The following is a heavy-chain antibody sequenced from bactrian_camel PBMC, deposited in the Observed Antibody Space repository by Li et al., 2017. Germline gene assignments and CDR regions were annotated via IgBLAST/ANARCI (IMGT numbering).Heavy chain of an antibody. CDR3: AADEPRPCMATFWRADNKA. V-gene: IGHV3S53*01. CDR1: GYC. CDR2: IDSHGGT. J-gene: IGHJ6*01. D-gene: IGHD4*01. Sequence: QVQLVESGGGSVQVGGSLRLSCTGSGYCMGWFRQSPGKEREGVAAIDSHGGTAYADSATGRFTISQDNAKVTSYLQMNSLKPEDTGMYSCAADEPRPCMATFWRADNKAWTQGTQVTVS.